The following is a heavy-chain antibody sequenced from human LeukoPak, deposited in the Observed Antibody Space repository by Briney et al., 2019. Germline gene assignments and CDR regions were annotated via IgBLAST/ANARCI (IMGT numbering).Heavy chain of an antibody. CDR1: GFTFSSYG. CDR3: ARDGGGGVITSRFWFDP. D-gene: IGHD3-22*01. CDR2: IRYDGSNK. Sequence: GGSLRLSCAASGFTFSSYGMHWVRQAPGKGLEWVAFIRYDGSNKYYADSVKGRFTISRDNAKNSLYLQMNSLRAEDTAVYYCARDGGGGVITSRFWFDPWGQGTLVTVSS. J-gene: IGHJ5*02. V-gene: IGHV3-30*02.